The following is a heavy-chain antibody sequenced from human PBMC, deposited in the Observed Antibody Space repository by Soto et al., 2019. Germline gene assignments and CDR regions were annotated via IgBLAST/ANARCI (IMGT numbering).Heavy chain of an antibody. CDR1: GDTFTDYY. D-gene: IGHD2-21*02. CDR3: ARGGHVVVVTAALDY. V-gene: IGHV1-46*01. CDR2: VNPSGGHT. Sequence: QVQLVQSGAEVKKPGASVKVSCKASGDTFTDYYIHWVRQAPGQGLEWMGTVNPSGGHTTYAQHFPGGMTMTGDTSPSALYMELTSLTSDATAVYYCARGGHVVVVTAALDYWGQGTLVTVSS. J-gene: IGHJ4*02.